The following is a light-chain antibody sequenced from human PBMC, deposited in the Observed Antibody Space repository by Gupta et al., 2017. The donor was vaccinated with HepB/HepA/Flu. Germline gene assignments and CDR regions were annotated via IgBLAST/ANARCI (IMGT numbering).Light chain of an antibody. CDR2: KVS. Sequence: DVEMSQAPLSLPVTLGQPASISCRSSQSLVSSDGNTYLTWFQQRPGQSPRRLFYKVSTRASGVPDRCFGSGGDTDVILKISWVEAEDVGVDYCIQLSHCPWTFGQGTKVEVK. CDR1: QSLVSSDGNTY. V-gene: IGKV2-30*01. J-gene: IGKJ1*01. CDR3: IQLSHCPWT.